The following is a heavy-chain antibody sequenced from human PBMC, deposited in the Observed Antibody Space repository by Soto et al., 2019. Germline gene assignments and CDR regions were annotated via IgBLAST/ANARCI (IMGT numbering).Heavy chain of an antibody. J-gene: IGHJ4*02. CDR2: LSAGGTRT. Sequence: GGSLRLSCAVSGFSFTNYGVSWVRQAPGKGLGWVATLSAGGTRTNYADTVKGRFTISGDNSKSTVYLQMNNLRAEDTAVYYCARERAYQLPYSEFWGQGALVTVSS. CDR3: ARERAYQLPYSEF. V-gene: IGHV3-23*01. D-gene: IGHD2-2*01. CDR1: GFSFTNYG.